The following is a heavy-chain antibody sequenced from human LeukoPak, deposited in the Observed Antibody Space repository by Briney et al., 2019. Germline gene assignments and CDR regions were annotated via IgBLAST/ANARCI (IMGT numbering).Heavy chain of an antibody. D-gene: IGHD3-22*01. J-gene: IGHJ4*02. V-gene: IGHV3-23*01. CDR1: GFTFSSYA. Sequence: GGLRLSCAASGFTFSSYAMSWVRQAPGKGLEWVSAISGSGGSTYYADSVKGRFTISRDNSKNTLYLQMNSLRAEDTAVYYCASGIYDSSGYYYFDYWGQGTLVTVSS. CDR2: ISGSGGST. CDR3: ASGIYDSSGYYYFDY.